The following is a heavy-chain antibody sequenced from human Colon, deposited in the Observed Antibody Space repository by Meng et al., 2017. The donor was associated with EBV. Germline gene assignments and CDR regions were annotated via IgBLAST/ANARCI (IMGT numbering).Heavy chain of an antibody. CDR3: ARGDGSGSGNWFDP. Sequence: QLVLVGDGMLVPSEAPSLTWAVYGGAFSGYYWSLIRQPPVKGLELIGEINHSGSTHYNPSLKSRLTISVDTSKNQFSLKLSSVPAADTAVYYCARGDGSGSGNWFDPWGQGTLVTVSS. V-gene: IGHV4-34*01. J-gene: IGHJ5*02. D-gene: IGHD3-10*01. CDR1: GGAFSGYY. CDR2: INHSGST.